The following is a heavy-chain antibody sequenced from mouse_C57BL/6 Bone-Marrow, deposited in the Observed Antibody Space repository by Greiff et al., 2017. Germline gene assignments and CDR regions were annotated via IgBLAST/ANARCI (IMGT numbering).Heavy chain of an antibody. CDR1: GYTFTSYW. CDR3: ARWGYAMDY. Sequence: QVQLQQPGAELVKPGASVKLSCKASGYTFTSYWMHWVKQRPGQGLEWIGMIHPNSGSTNYNEKFKSKATLTVDKSSSTAYMQLSSLTTEDSAIYYCARWGYAMDYWGQGTSVTVSS. V-gene: IGHV1-64*01. CDR2: IHPNSGST. J-gene: IGHJ4*01.